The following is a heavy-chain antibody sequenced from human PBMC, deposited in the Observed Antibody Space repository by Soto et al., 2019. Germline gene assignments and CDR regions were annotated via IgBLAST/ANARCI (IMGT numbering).Heavy chain of an antibody. CDR2: INHSGST. CDR3: ARGPLYYDFWSGYRQAQYNWFDP. Sequence: ASETLSLTCAVYGGSFSGYYWSWIRQPPGKGLEWIGEINHSGSTNYNPSLKSRVTISVDTSKNQFSLKLSSVTAADTAVYYCARGPLYYDFWSGYRQAQYNWFDPWGQGTLVTVSS. D-gene: IGHD3-3*01. J-gene: IGHJ5*02. CDR1: GGSFSGYY. V-gene: IGHV4-34*01.